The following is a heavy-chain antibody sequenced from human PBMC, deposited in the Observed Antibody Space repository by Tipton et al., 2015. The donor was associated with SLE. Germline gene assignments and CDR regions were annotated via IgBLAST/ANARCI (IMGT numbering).Heavy chain of an antibody. CDR2: IYYSGST. J-gene: IGHJ5*02. CDR1: GGSISSHY. V-gene: IGHV4-59*11. CDR3: ARVGYSGYDPGARFDP. D-gene: IGHD5-12*01. Sequence: TLSLTCTVSGGSISSHYWSWIRQPPGKGLEWIGYIYYSGSTNYNPSLKSRVTISVDTSKNQFSLKLSSVTAADTAVYYCARVGYSGYDPGARFDPWGQGTLVTVSS.